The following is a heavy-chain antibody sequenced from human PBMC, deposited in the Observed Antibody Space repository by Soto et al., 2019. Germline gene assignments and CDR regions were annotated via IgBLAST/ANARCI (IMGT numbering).Heavy chain of an antibody. D-gene: IGHD1-1*01. Sequence: QVQLVQSGAEVRKPGASVKVSCKASGYTFSDYYIHWVRPAPGKGLEWMGWINPNSGGTKYAPKFQGGVTMSRDTSITTAYMELSRLRSGDTAVYYFAREPATAKPEGVDFWGQGTLVTVSS. CDR3: AREPATAKPEGVDF. CDR1: GYTFSDYY. J-gene: IGHJ4*02. CDR2: INPNSGGT. V-gene: IGHV1-2*02.